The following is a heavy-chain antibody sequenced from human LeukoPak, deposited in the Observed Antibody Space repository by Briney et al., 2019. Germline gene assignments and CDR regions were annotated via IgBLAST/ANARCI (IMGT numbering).Heavy chain of an antibody. CDR1: GFTFNYVW. D-gene: IGHD7-27*01. J-gene: IGHJ4*02. Sequence: GGSLRLSCAASGFTFNYVWMSWVRQAPGKGLEWVGHIKSKTDGGTTDYAAPVKGRFTVSRDDSQNTLYLQMDSLKTEDSAVYYCTTFLWGPPSTYWGQGTLVTVSS. CDR3: TTFLWGPPSTY. CDR2: IKSKTDGGTT. V-gene: IGHV3-15*01.